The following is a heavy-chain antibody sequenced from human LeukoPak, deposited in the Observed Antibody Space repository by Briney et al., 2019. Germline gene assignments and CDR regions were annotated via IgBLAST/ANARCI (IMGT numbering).Heavy chain of an antibody. D-gene: IGHD3-22*01. CDR3: ARLNTYYYDSSGYPMYYFDY. CDR1: GGTFISYA. CDR2: IIPIFGTA. V-gene: IGHV1-69*13. Sequence: SVKVSCKASGGTFISYAISWVRQAPGQGLEWMGGIIPIFGTANYAQKFQGRVTITADESTSTAYMELSSLRSEDTAVYYCARLNTYYYDSSGYPMYYFDYWGQGTLVTVSS. J-gene: IGHJ4*02.